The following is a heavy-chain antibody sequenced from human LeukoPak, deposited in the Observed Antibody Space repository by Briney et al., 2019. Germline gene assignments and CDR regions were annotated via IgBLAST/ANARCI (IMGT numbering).Heavy chain of an antibody. CDR2: ISSSSSTI. D-gene: IGHD2-15*01. CDR1: GFTFSSYS. V-gene: IGHV3-48*01. CDR3: ARHGCGSRRCGFDY. J-gene: IGHJ4*02. Sequence: PGGSLRLSCAASGFTFSSYSMNWVRQAPGKGLEWVSYISSSSSTIYYADSVKGRFTISRDNAKNSLYLQMNSLRAEDTAVYYCARHGCGSRRCGFDYWGQGTLVTVSS.